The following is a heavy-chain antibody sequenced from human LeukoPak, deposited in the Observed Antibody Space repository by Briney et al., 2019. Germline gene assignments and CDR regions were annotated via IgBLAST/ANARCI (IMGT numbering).Heavy chain of an antibody. CDR3: ARDRFNYHGSGSPLGY. V-gene: IGHV3-33*01. Sequence: PGGSLRLSCAASGFTFSSYGMHWVRQAPGKGLEWVAVIWYDGSNKYYADSVKGRFTISRDNSKNTLYLQMNSLRAEDTAVYYCARDRFNYHGSGSPLGYWGQGTLVTVSS. CDR1: GFTFSSYG. CDR2: IWYDGSNK. D-gene: IGHD3-10*01. J-gene: IGHJ4*02.